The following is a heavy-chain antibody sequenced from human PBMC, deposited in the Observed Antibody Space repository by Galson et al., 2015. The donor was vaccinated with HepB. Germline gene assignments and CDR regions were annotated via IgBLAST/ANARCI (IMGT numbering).Heavy chain of an antibody. CDR3: TTPRRINYDSSGYYYVAEYFQH. D-gene: IGHD3-22*01. V-gene: IGHV3-15*01. Sequence: SLRLSCAASGFTFSNAWMSWVRQAPGKGLEWVGRIKSKTDGGTTDYAAPVKGRFTISRDDSKNTLYLQMNSLKTEDTSVYYCTTPRRINYDSSGYYYVAEYFQHWGQGTLVTVSS. CDR2: IKSKTDGGTT. J-gene: IGHJ1*01. CDR1: GFTFSNAW.